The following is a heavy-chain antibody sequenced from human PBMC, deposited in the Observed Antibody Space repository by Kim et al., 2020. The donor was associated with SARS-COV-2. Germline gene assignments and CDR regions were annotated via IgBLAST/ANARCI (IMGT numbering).Heavy chain of an antibody. V-gene: IGHV5-51*01. Sequence: GESLKISCKGSGYSFTSYWIGWVRQMPGKGLEWMGIIYPGDSDTRYSPSFQGQVTISADKSISTAYLQWSSLKASDTAMYYCARHAPFQYGGYTYFDYWGQGTLVTVSS. J-gene: IGHJ4*02. CDR1: GYSFTSYW. CDR3: ARHAPFQYGGYTYFDY. CDR2: IYPGDSDT. D-gene: IGHD5-12*01.